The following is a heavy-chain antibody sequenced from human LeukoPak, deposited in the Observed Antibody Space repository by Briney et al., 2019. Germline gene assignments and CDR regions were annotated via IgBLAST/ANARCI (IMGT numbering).Heavy chain of an antibody. D-gene: IGHD6-13*01. CDR3: ARGRSWYGGVWFDP. J-gene: IGHJ5*02. Sequence: PSETLSLTCVVYGGSFSGYYWSWIRQPPGKGLEWIGEINHSGSTNYNPSLKSRVTISVDTSKNQFSLKLSSVTAADTAVYYCARGRSWYGGVWFDPWGQGTLVTVSS. CDR2: INHSGST. CDR1: GGSFSGYY. V-gene: IGHV4-34*01.